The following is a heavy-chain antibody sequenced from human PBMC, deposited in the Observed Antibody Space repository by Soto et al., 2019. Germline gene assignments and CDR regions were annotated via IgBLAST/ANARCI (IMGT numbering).Heavy chain of an antibody. V-gene: IGHV1-58*02. Sequence: LVKVSCKASGFTFTSSAMQWVRQARGQRLEWIGWIVVGSGNTNYAQKFQERVTITRDMSTSTAYMELSSLRSEDTAVYYCAASSTLVPSYWYFDFWGRGTLVTVSS. CDR1: GFTFTSSA. J-gene: IGHJ2*01. CDR2: IVVGSGNT. CDR3: AASSTLVPSYWYFDF.